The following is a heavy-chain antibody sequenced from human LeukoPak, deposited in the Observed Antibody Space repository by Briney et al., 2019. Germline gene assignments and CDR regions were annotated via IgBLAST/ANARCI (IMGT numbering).Heavy chain of an antibody. V-gene: IGHV3-30*02. Sequence: GGSLRLSCAASGFTFSTYGMHWVRQAPGKGLEWVAFIRYDGRNKYYADSVKGRFTISRDNSKNTLYLQMNSLRAEDTAVYYCACQWELYYWGQGTLVTVSS. CDR1: GFTFSTYG. CDR2: IRYDGRNK. CDR3: ACQWELYY. J-gene: IGHJ4*02. D-gene: IGHD1-26*01.